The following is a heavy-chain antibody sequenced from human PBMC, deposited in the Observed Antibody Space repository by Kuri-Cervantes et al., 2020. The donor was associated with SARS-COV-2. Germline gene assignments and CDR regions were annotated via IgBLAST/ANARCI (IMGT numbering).Heavy chain of an antibody. CDR3: ARLVFVDAFDI. V-gene: IGHV3-11*06. D-gene: IGHD2-2*01. CDR1: GYTFIYSH. J-gene: IGHJ3*02. Sequence: GESLKISCAVSGYTFIYSHMSWIRQAPGKGLEWVSYISSDSSHTNNAESVKGRFTISRDNAKNSLYLQVNSLRAEDTAVYYCARLVFVDAFDIWGQGTMVTVSS. CDR2: ISSDSSHT.